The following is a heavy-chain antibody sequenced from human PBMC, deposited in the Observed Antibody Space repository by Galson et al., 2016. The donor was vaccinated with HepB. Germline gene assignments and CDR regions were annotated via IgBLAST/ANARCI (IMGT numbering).Heavy chain of an antibody. J-gene: IGHJ5*01. D-gene: IGHD3-3*01. CDR3: SRVPLYYDFWSGSPRTDNWFDS. V-gene: IGHV6-1*01. Sequence: CAISGDSVSSDNAAWNWIRQSPSRGLEWLGRTYFRSRWYTDYTVSVRGRLVINVDTSKNQFSLHLNSVTPEDTAMYYWSRVPLYYDFWSGSPRTDNWFDSWGQGTLVTVSS. CDR2: TYFRSRWYT. CDR1: GDSVSSDNAA.